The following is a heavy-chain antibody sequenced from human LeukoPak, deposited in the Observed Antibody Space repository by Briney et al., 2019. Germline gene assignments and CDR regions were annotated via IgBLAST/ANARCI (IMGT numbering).Heavy chain of an antibody. CDR2: ISYDGSNK. J-gene: IGHJ3*02. Sequence: GGSLRLSCAASGFTFSSYGMHWVRQAPGKGLEWVAVISYDGSNKYYADSVKGRFTISRDNSKNTLYLQMNSLRAEDTAVYYCAKDGYGSGPNGASDIWGQGTMVTVSS. CDR1: GFTFSSYG. D-gene: IGHD3-10*01. V-gene: IGHV3-30*18. CDR3: AKDGYGSGPNGASDI.